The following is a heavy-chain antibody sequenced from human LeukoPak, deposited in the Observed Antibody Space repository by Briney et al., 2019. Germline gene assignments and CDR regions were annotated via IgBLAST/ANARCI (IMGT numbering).Heavy chain of an antibody. J-gene: IGHJ4*02. Sequence: ASVKVSCKASGYTFTNYYMHWVRQAPGQGLEWMGMINPSGGRTNYAQKFQGRVTMTRDTPTSTVSMELSSLRSEDTAVYYCARSRDGYSHIKYWGQGILATVSS. CDR1: GYTFTNYY. CDR3: ARSRDGYSHIKY. V-gene: IGHV1-46*01. CDR2: INPSGGRT. D-gene: IGHD5-24*01.